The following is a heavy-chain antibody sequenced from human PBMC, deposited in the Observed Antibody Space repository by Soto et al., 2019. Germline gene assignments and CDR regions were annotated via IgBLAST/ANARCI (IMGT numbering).Heavy chain of an antibody. CDR1: GGSISSGGYS. D-gene: IGHD3-10*01. J-gene: IGHJ6*02. CDR3: ARGFFTMVRGTFYYYYGMDV. CDR2: IYHSGST. Sequence: PSETLSLTCAVSGGSISSGGYSWSWIRQPPGKGLEWIGYIYHSGSTYYNPSLKSRVTISVDTSKNQFSLKLSSVTAADTAVYYCARGFFTMVRGTFYYYYGMDVWGQGTTVTVSS. V-gene: IGHV4-30-2*01.